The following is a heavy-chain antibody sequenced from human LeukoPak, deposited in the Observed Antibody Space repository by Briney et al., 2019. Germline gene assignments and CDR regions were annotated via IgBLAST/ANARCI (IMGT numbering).Heavy chain of an antibody. CDR2: INHSGST. V-gene: IGHV4-34*01. D-gene: IGHD2-21*02. CDR3: ASPYCGGDCPLGY. CDR1: GGSFSGYY. J-gene: IGHJ4*02. Sequence: SETLSLTCAVYGGSFSGYYWSWIRQPPGKGLEWIGEINHSGSTNYNPSLKSRVTISVDTSKNQFSLMLSSVTAADTAVYYCASPYCGGDCPLGYWGQGTLLTVSS.